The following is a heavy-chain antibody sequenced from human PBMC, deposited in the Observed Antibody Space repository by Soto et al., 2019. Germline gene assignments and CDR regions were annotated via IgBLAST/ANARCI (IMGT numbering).Heavy chain of an antibody. Sequence: SETLSLTCAVYGGSFSGYYWSWIRQPPGKGLEWIGEINHSGSTNYNPSLKSRVTISVDTSKNQFSLKLWSVTAADTAFYYCARDAYSNYYFDYWGQGSLVTVSS. D-gene: IGHD4-4*01. CDR3: ARDAYSNYYFDY. J-gene: IGHJ4*02. CDR1: GGSFSGYY. V-gene: IGHV4-34*01. CDR2: INHSGST.